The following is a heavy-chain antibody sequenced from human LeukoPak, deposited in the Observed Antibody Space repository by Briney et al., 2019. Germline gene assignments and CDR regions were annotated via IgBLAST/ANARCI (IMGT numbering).Heavy chain of an antibody. CDR2: IYYTGRT. V-gene: IGHV4-39*07. CDR3: ARVGIVVVPAVEAFDI. Sequence: GSLRLSCAASGFTISTNYMTWLRQPPGKGLEWIGSIYYTGRTYDTPSLKSRVTISVDTSKSQFSLKLSSVTAADTAVYYCARVGIVVVPAVEAFDIWGQGTMVTVSS. J-gene: IGHJ3*02. CDR1: GFTISTNY. D-gene: IGHD2-2*03.